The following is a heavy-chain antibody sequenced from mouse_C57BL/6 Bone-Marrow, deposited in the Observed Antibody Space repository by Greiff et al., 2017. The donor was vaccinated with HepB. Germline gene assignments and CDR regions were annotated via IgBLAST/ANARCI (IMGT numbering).Heavy chain of an antibody. J-gene: IGHJ3*01. CDR1: GFTFSDYG. V-gene: IGHV5-17*01. Sequence: DVKLVESGGGLVKPGGSLKLSCAASGFTFSDYGMHWVRQAPEKGLEWVAYISSRSSTIYYADTVKGRFTISRDNAKNTLFLQMTSLRSEDTAMYYCARSTTVGGTWFAYWGQGTLVTVSA. CDR3: ARSTTVGGTWFAY. D-gene: IGHD1-1*01. CDR2: ISSRSSTI.